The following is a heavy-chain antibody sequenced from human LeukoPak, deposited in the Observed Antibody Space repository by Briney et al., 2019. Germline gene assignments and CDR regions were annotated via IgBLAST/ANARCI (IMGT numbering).Heavy chain of an antibody. CDR2: IKQDGSEK. D-gene: IGHD6-13*01. Sequence: GGSLRLSCEASGFTFGTYWMSWVRQAPGKGLEWVANIKQDGSEKYYVDSVKGRFTISRDNAKNSLYLQMNSLRAEDTAMYYCARDSAGNDYWGQGTLVTVSS. V-gene: IGHV3-7*01. CDR1: GFTFGTYW. CDR3: ARDSAGNDY. J-gene: IGHJ4*02.